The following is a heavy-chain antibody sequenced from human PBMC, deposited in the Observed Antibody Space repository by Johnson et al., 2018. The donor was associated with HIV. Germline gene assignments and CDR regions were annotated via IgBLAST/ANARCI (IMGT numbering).Heavy chain of an antibody. Sequence: VQLVESGGGVVAPGGSLRLSSTVPGFTFDDNDMSRVRRAPGKGLECVSGFNWNGGSTGYADSVKGRFTISRDNAKNSLYLQMNSLRAEDTALYYCARDLVDAVIVVFGAFDIWCQGTMVTVSS. CDR3: ARDLVDAVIVVFGAFDI. CDR1: GFTFDDND. J-gene: IGHJ3*02. CDR2: FNWNGGST. D-gene: IGHD2-2*01. V-gene: IGHV3-20*03.